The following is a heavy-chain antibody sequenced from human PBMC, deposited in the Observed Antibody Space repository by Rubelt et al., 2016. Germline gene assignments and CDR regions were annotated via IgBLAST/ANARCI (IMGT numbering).Heavy chain of an antibody. D-gene: IGHD4-11*01. V-gene: IGHV3-11*01. CDR2: ISSSAYTI. J-gene: IGHJ4*02. CDR3: ARPRYSTYPLFDS. Sequence: GKGLEWISYISSSAYTIYYADSVKGRFTISRDNATSSVYLQLDSLRPEDTAFYYCARPRYSTYPLFDSWGQGTLVTVSS.